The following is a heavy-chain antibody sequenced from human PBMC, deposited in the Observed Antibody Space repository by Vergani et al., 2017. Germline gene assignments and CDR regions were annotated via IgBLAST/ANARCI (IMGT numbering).Heavy chain of an antibody. CDR2: IYYSGST. V-gene: IGHV4-39*07. CDR1: GGSISSSSYY. CDR3: ARVPRFLEWFDY. Sequence: QLQLQESGPGLVKPSETLSLTCTVSGGSISSSSYYWGWIRQPPGKGLEWIGSIYYSGSTYYNPSLKSQVTISVDTSKNQFSLKLSSVTAADTAVYYCARVPRFLEWFDYWGQGTLVTVSS. J-gene: IGHJ5*01. D-gene: IGHD3-3*01.